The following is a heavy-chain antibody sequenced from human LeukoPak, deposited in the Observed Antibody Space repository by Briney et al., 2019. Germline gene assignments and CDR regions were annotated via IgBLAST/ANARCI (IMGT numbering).Heavy chain of an antibody. J-gene: IGHJ6*03. CDR2: ISGYSGKT. CDR1: GYIYSNFG. D-gene: IGHD1-1*01. Sequence: ASVKVSCKASGYIYSNFGITWVRQAPGQGLEWMGWISGYSGKTQYAQKIQDRLTMTTNTSTGTAYMELRSLRSDDTAVYYCARGYWNPTSGFYYYYLDVWGRGTTVIVSS. V-gene: IGHV1-18*01. CDR3: ARGYWNPTSGFYYYYLDV.